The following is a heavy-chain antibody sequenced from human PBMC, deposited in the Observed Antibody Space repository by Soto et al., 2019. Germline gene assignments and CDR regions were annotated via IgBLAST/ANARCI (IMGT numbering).Heavy chain of an antibody. CDR3: ARGAPSTVTIYGNFDY. CDR1: GYTFTGYY. J-gene: IGHJ4*02. CDR2: INPNSGGT. D-gene: IGHD4-17*01. Sequence: QVQLVQSGAEVKKPGASVKVSCKASGYTFTGYYMHWVRQAPGQGLEWMGWINPNSGGTNYAQKFQGWVTMTRDTSISTAYMELSRLRSDDTAVYYCARGAPSTVTIYGNFDYWGQGTLVTVSS. V-gene: IGHV1-2*04.